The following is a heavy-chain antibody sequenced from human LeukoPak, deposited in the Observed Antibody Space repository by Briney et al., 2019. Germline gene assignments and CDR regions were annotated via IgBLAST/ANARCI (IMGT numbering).Heavy chain of an antibody. CDR1: GFSFSSYS. V-gene: IGHV3-48*01. J-gene: IGHJ4*02. CDR3: ARDYDCSGGTCYSYYFDY. CDR2: VSSRSSTI. D-gene: IGHD2-15*01. Sequence: GGSLRLSCAASGFSFSSYSMNWVRQAPGEGLEWVSYVSSRSSTIYYADSVKGRFTISRDNAKNSLSLQMNSLRAEDTAVYYCARDYDCSGGTCYSYYFDYWGQGTLVTVSS.